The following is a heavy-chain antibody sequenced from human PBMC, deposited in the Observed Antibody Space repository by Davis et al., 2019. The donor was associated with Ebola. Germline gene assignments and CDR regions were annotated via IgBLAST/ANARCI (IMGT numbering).Heavy chain of an antibody. J-gene: IGHJ2*01. D-gene: IGHD4-17*01. CDR1: GYSFTNYW. CDR3: ARRSPYGAYEGGWYFDL. V-gene: IGHV5-51*01. Sequence: GESLKISCKGSGYSFTNYWIGWVRQMPGKGLEWLGIIYPGDSDTRYSPSFLGQVTISVDKSIGTAYLQWSSLKASDTAMYYCARRSPYGAYEGGWYFDLWGRGTLVTVSS. CDR2: IYPGDSDT.